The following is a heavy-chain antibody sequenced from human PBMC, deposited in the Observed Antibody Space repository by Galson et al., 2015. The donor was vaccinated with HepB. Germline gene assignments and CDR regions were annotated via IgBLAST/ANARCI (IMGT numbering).Heavy chain of an antibody. J-gene: IGHJ3*02. CDR1: GFTFSSYG. CDR2: IRYDGSNK. V-gene: IGHV3-30*02. Sequence: SLRLSCAASGFTFSSYGMHWVRQAPGKGLEWVAFIRYDGSNKYYADSVKGRFTISRDNSKNTLYLQMNSLRAEDTAVYYCAKDREAALDAFDIWGQGTMVTVSS. CDR3: AKDREAALDAFDI. D-gene: IGHD2-15*01.